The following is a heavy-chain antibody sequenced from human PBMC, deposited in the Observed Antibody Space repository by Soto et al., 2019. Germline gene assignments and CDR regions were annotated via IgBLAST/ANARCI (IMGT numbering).Heavy chain of an antibody. Sequence: GGSLRLSCAASGFTFSSCSMNWVRQAPGKGLEWVSYISSSSSTIYYADSVKGRFTISRDNAKNSLYLQMNSLRAEDTAVYYCARGVPREIFGVPHDAFDIWGQGTMVTVSS. CDR1: GFTFSSCS. J-gene: IGHJ3*02. CDR2: ISSSSSTI. D-gene: IGHD3-3*01. CDR3: ARGVPREIFGVPHDAFDI. V-gene: IGHV3-48*01.